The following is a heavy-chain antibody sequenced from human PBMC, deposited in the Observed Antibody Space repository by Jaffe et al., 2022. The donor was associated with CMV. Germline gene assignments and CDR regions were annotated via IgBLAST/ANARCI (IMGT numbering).Heavy chain of an antibody. CDR3: ARGPGRHDWYFDL. CDR2: IYYSGST. V-gene: IGHV4-59*01. J-gene: IGHJ2*01. Sequence: QVQLQESGPGLVKPSETLSLTCTVSGGSISSYYWSWIRQPPGKGLEWIGYIYYSGSTNYNPSLKSRVTISVDTSKNQFSLKLSSVTAADTAVYYCARGPGRHDWYFDLWGRGTLVTVSS. CDR1: GGSISSYY.